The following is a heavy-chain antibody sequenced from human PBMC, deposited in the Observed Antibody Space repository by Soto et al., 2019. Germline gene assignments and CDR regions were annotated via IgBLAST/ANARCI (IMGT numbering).Heavy chain of an antibody. J-gene: IGHJ4*02. CDR2: ISSSGSTI. V-gene: IGHV3-11*01. CDR1: GFTFSDYY. CDR3: ASASTAMVTDYFDY. Sequence: GGSLRLSCAASGFTFSDYYMSWIRQAPGKGLEWVSYISSSGSTIYYADSVKGRFTISRDNAKNSLYLQMNSLRAEDTAVYYCASASTAMVTDYFDYWGQGTLVTVSS. D-gene: IGHD5-18*01.